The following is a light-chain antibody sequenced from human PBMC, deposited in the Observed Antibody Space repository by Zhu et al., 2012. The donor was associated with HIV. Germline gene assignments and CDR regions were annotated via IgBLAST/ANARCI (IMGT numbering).Light chain of an antibody. Sequence: LLIYDASFRATGISARFSGSGSGTDFTLTISSLEPEDFAVYYCQQRRDWLGALSFGGGTKVEIK. CDR3: QQRRDWLGALS. CDR2: DAS. V-gene: IGKV3-11*01. J-gene: IGKJ4*01.